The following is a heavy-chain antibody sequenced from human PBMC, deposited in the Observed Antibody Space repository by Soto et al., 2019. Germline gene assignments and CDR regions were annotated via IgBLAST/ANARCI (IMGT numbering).Heavy chain of an antibody. CDR2: VYYSGST. V-gene: IGHV4-30-4*01. CDR3: ARATAYNGWFDP. CDR1: GDSISSGDYY. J-gene: IGHJ5*02. D-gene: IGHD2-21*01. Sequence: PSETLSLTCTVSGDSISSGDYYWTWIRQPPGKGLEWIGYVYYSGSTYYNPSLKSRVTISVDTSRNQFSLKLSSVTAADTAVYYCARATAYNGWFDPWGQGTLVTVSS.